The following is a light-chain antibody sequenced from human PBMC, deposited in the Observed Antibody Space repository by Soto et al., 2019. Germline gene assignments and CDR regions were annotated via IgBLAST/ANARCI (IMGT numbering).Light chain of an antibody. V-gene: IGLV2-14*01. Sequence: HSVLTQPAFVSGSPGQSITISCTGTSSDGGNYNYVSWYQQYPGRVPKLLIYMVSNRASGVSNRFSGSKSGNTASLTISGLQAEDEADYFCTSPTPGSLYVFGTGTKVTVL. J-gene: IGLJ1*01. CDR1: SSDGGNYNY. CDR3: TSPTPGSLYV. CDR2: MVS.